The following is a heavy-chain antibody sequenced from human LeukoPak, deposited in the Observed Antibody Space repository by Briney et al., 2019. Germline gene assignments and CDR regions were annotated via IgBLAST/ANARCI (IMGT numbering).Heavy chain of an antibody. Sequence: PGGSLRLSCAASGFTFSSYGMYWVRQAPGKGLEWVAYIRYDATNKFYVDSVKGRFTISRDSSKNTLYLQMNSLRAEDTALYYCAKPLGGNYPQPFDYWGQGTLVTVSS. CDR3: AKPLGGNYPQPFDY. V-gene: IGHV3-30*02. CDR2: IRYDATNK. CDR1: GFTFSSYG. J-gene: IGHJ4*02. D-gene: IGHD1-26*01.